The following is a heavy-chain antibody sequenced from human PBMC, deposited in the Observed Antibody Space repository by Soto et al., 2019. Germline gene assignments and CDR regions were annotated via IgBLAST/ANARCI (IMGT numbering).Heavy chain of an antibody. J-gene: IGHJ4*02. Sequence: QLQLQESGPGLVKPSETLSLTCTVSGGSISSSSYYWGWIRQPPGKGLEWIGRIYYSGSTYYNPSLKSRVTLSVDTSKNQFSLKLSSVTAADTAVYYCARQGSVFGVVISANYDYWGQGTLVTVSS. CDR2: IYYSGST. V-gene: IGHV4-39*01. CDR3: ARQGSVFGVVISANYDY. D-gene: IGHD3-3*01. CDR1: GGSISSSSYY.